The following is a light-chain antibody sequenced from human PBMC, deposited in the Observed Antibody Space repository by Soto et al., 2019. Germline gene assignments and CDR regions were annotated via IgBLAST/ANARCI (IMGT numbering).Light chain of an antibody. CDR1: QSISSY. J-gene: IGKJ4*01. V-gene: IGKV1-39*01. CDR3: RQSYSGPLT. Sequence: DIEMTQSPSSLSASVGDRVTITCRASQSISSYLNWYQQKPGKAPKVLIYAASSLQSGVPSRCVSIGARAVCTRRISSLQPEDVKTDSRRQSYSGPLTFCGGTKVDIK. CDR2: AAS.